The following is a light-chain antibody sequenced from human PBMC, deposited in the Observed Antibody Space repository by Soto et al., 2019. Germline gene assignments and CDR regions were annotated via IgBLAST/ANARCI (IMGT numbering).Light chain of an antibody. CDR1: QSVSSN. Sequence: IVMTQSPATLSVSPGERATLSCRASQSVSSNLAWYQQKPGQAPRLLIYGASTRATGIPARFSGSGSGTEFTLTISSLQSEDFALYYCQQYNNWPPSWTFGQGTKVDIK. J-gene: IGKJ1*01. V-gene: IGKV3-15*01. CDR2: GAS. CDR3: QQYNNWPPSWT.